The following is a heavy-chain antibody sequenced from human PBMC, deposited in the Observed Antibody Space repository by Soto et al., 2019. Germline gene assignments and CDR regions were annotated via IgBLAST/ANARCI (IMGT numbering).Heavy chain of an antibody. CDR2: IKSKKDGGTT. CDR1: GLTFSNAW. V-gene: IGHV3-15*07. D-gene: IGHD3-3*01. CDR3: ATGATVSGVLFDS. J-gene: IGHJ5*01. Sequence: EVQLVESGGGLVKPGGSLRLSCAVSGLTFSNAWMNWVRQAPGKGLEWVGRIKSKKDGGTTDYAAPVKGRSTISRDDSRNTLYLQMNSLKTEDTAVYFCATGATVSGVLFDSWGQGTLVTVSS.